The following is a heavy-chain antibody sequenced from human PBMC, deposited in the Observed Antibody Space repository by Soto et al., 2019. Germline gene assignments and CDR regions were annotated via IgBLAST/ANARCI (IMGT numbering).Heavy chain of an antibody. J-gene: IGHJ4*02. V-gene: IGHV1-46*01. Sequence: QVQLVQSGAEVKKPGASVKVSCKASGYTFTSYYMHWVRQAPGQGLEWMGIINPSGGSTSYAQNFQGILTMTRDTSTSTVYMELSSLRSEDTAVYYCARIVSGGHFDYWGQGTLVTVSS. CDR2: INPSGGST. D-gene: IGHD6-19*01. CDR1: GYTFTSYY. CDR3: ARIVSGGHFDY.